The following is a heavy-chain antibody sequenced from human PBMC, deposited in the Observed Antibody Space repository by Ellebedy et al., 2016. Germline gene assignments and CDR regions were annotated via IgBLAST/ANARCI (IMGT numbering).Heavy chain of an antibody. V-gene: IGHV1-2*02. Sequence: ASVKVSXXASGYTFTSYGISWVRQAPGQGLEWMGWINPNSGGTNYAQKFQGRVTMTRDTSISTAYMELSRLRSDDTAVYYCARDSNVLRFLEWYFEPNWFDPWGQGTLVTVSS. J-gene: IGHJ5*02. CDR1: GYTFTSYG. CDR3: ARDSNVLRFLEWYFEPNWFDP. D-gene: IGHD3-3*01. CDR2: INPNSGGT.